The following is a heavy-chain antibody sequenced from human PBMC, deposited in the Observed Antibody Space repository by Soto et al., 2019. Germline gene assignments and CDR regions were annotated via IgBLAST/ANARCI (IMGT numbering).Heavy chain of an antibody. CDR1: GGSISSYY. CDR3: ASLRTDSTSLYYYSGMDV. J-gene: IGHJ6*01. D-gene: IGHD3-16*01. V-gene: IGHV4-39*01. Sequence: SETLSLTCTVSGGSISSYYWGWIRRPPGKGLEWIGSIYYSGSTYYNPSLKSRVTISVDTSKNQFSLNLSSVNAADTVLFYFASLRTDSTSLYYYSGMDVRGQVTKFTDAS. CDR2: IYYSGST.